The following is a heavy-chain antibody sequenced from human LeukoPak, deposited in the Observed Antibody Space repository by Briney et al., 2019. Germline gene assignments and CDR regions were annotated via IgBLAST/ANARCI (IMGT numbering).Heavy chain of an antibody. CDR3: ARDSRGRRFWSASWYFDL. CDR2: INHSGST. J-gene: IGHJ2*01. D-gene: IGHD3-3*01. CDR1: GGSFSGYY. V-gene: IGHV4-34*01. Sequence: SETLSLTCAVYGGSFSGYYWSWIRQPPGKGLEWIGEINHSGSTNYNPSLKSRVTISVDTSKNQFSLKLSSVTAADTAVYYCARDSRGRRFWSASWYFDLWGRGTLVTVSS.